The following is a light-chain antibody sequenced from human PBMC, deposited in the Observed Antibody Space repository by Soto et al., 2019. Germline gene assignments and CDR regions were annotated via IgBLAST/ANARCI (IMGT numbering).Light chain of an antibody. Sequence: DVVVTQSPLSLPVTLGQAASISCRSSQSLVHRDGNTYLSWFRQRPGQSPRRLIYKVSNREAGGPGRFSGSGSGADFTLKISRVEAEDVGIYYCMQGSHWPPITFGQGTRLEIK. CDR2: KVS. J-gene: IGKJ5*01. V-gene: IGKV2-30*02. CDR3: MQGSHWPPIT. CDR1: QSLVHRDGNTY.